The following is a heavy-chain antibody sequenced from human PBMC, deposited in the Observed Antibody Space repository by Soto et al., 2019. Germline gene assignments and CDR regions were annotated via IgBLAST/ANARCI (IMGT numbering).Heavy chain of an antibody. V-gene: IGHV1-46*01. D-gene: IGHD1-1*01. CDR2: INPSTGTT. CDR3: ATSTPYNWNDYAFDI. J-gene: IGHJ3*02. Sequence: ASVKVSCKASGYTFTSYYLHWVRQAPGQGLEWMAIINPSTGTTTYAQKFQGRVTMSSDSSTSTVYMELSSLRSEDTAVYYCATSTPYNWNDYAFDIWGQGTMVAVSS. CDR1: GYTFTSYY.